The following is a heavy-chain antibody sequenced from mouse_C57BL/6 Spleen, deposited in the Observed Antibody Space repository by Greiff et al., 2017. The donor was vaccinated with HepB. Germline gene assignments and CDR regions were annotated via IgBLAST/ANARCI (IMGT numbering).Heavy chain of an antibody. J-gene: IGHJ3*01. CDR1: GYTFTSYW. D-gene: IGHD1-1*01. CDR2: IDPSDSYT. V-gene: IGHV1-50*01. Sequence: QVQLQQSGAELVKPGASVKLSCKASGYTFTSYWMQWVKQRPGQGLEWIGEIDPSDSYTNYNQKFKGKATLTVDTSSSTAYIQLSSLTSADSAVYYCARKGDYYGSRCAYWGQGTLVTVSA. CDR3: ARKGDYYGSRCAY.